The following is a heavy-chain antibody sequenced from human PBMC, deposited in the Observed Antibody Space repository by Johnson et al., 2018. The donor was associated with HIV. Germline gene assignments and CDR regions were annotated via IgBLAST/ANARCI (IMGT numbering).Heavy chain of an antibody. CDR1: RFTVSSNY. V-gene: IGHV3-23*04. J-gene: IGHJ3*02. Sequence: EVQLVESGGGVVRPGGSLRLSCAASRFTVSSNYMSWVRQAPGKGLEWVSAISGSGGSTYYADSVKGRFTISKDNSRNTLFLHMNSLRADDTAMYYCARGSRYTFDNDDVHLLHAFDIWGQGTMVTVSS. D-gene: IGHD3-16*01. CDR3: ARGSRYTFDNDDVHLLHAFDI. CDR2: ISGSGGST.